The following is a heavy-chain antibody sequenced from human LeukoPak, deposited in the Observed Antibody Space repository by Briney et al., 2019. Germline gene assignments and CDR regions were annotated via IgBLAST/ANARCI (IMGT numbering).Heavy chain of an antibody. CDR2: ISAYNGNT. D-gene: IGHD3-3*01. J-gene: IGHJ4*02. CDR1: GYTFTSYG. V-gene: IGHV1-18*01. Sequence: ASVKVSCKASGYTFTSYGISWVRQAPGQGLECMGWISAYNGNTNCAQKLQGRVTMTTDTSTSTAYMELRSLKSDDTAVYYCARDGRYDFWSGYPDYWGQGTLVTVSS. CDR3: ARDGRYDFWSGYPDY.